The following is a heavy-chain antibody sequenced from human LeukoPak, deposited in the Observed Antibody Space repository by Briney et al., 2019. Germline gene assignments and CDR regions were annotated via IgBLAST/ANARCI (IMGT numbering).Heavy chain of an antibody. CDR1: GFTFSDYY. J-gene: IGHJ4*02. CDR3: ARAEAGTEFAPFYY. V-gene: IGHV3-11*01. Sequence: PGGSLRLSCSASGFTFSDYYMSWIRQAPGKGLEWVSYISSSGSTIYYADSVKGRFTISRDNAKNSLYLQMNSLRAEDTAVYYCARAEAGTEFAPFYYWGQGTLVTVSS. CDR2: ISSSGSTI. D-gene: IGHD6-13*01.